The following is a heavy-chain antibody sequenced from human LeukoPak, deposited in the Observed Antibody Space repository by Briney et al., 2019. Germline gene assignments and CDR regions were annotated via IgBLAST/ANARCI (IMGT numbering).Heavy chain of an antibody. J-gene: IGHJ5*02. V-gene: IGHV4-31*02. CDR3: ARVQGGSVWFDP. CDR2: IYYSGST. D-gene: IGHD3-16*01. Sequence: SWIRQHPGKGLEWIGYIYYSGSTYYNPSLKSRVTISVDTSKNQFSLKLSSVTAADTAVYYCARVQGGSVWFDPWGQGTLVTVSS.